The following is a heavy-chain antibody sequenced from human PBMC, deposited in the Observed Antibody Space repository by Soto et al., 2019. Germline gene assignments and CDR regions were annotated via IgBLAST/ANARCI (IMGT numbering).Heavy chain of an antibody. CDR1: GGSFSGYY. V-gene: IGHV4-34*01. J-gene: IGHJ4*02. Sequence: QVQLQQWGAGLLKPSETLSLTCAVYGGSFSGYYWSWIRQPPGKGLEWIGEINHSGSTNYNPSLKSRATISVDTSKNQFSLKLSSVTAADTAVYYCARGDGYNPRRWYYFDYWGQGTLVTVSS. D-gene: IGHD5-12*01. CDR3: ARGDGYNPRRWYYFDY. CDR2: INHSGST.